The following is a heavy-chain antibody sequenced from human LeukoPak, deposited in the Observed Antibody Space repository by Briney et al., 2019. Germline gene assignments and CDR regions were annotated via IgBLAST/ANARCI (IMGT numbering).Heavy chain of an antibody. CDR2: ISYDGSNK. Sequence: GGSLRLSCAGSGFTFSSYGMHWVRQAPGKGLEWVAVISYDGSNKYYADSVKGRFTISRDNSKNTLYLQMNSLRAEDTAVYYCAKVGNYYGSGSQAADAFDIWGQGTMVTVSS. J-gene: IGHJ3*02. D-gene: IGHD3-10*01. CDR1: GFTFSSYG. V-gene: IGHV3-30*18. CDR3: AKVGNYYGSGSQAADAFDI.